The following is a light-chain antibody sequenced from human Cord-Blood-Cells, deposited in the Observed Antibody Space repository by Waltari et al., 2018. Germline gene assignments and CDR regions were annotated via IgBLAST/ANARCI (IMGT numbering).Light chain of an antibody. CDR2: AAS. Sequence: DIQMTQSQSSLSASVGYRVTITCRASQSISSYLNWYQQIPGKAPKLLIYAASSLQSGVPSRFSGSGSGTDFTLTISSLQPEDFATYYCQQSYSTPYTFGQGTKLEIK. CDR1: QSISSY. CDR3: QQSYSTPYT. V-gene: IGKV1-39*01. J-gene: IGKJ2*01.